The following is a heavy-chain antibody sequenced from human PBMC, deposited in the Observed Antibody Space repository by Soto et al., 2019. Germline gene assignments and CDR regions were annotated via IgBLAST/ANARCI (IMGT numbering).Heavy chain of an antibody. V-gene: IGHV1-3*01. Sequence: ASVKVSCEASGYTYIRYSMHWVLRSRGQRLEGMGGINVGNGNTKYAQIFQGRVTINQDTSASTAYRELSSLTSEDTAVYYCARGLNGYLRYCDYWGQ. CDR1: GYTYIRYS. J-gene: IGHJ4*02. CDR2: INVGNGNT. CDR3: ARGLNGYLRYCDY. D-gene: IGHD5-18*01.